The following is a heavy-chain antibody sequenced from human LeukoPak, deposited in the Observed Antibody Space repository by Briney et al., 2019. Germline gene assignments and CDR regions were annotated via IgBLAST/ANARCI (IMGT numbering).Heavy chain of an antibody. CDR1: GYTFTNYD. CDR2: MNPNSGDT. Sequence: ASVKVSCKASGYTFTNYDINWVRQATGQGLEWMGRMNPNSGDTAFAQKFQGRVTMTRNTSISTAYMELSSLRSEDTAVYYCARVVLYYGSGSYADYWGQGTLVTVSS. J-gene: IGHJ4*02. D-gene: IGHD3-10*01. V-gene: IGHV1-8*02. CDR3: ARVVLYYGSGSYADY.